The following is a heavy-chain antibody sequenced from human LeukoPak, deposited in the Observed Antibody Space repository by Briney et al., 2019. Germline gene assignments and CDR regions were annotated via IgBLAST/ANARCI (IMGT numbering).Heavy chain of an antibody. J-gene: IGHJ4*02. D-gene: IGHD3-9*01. CDR3: AREVVVRYFDWLLFSPVYFDY. CDR2: IKQDGSEK. CDR1: GFTFSSYW. V-gene: IGHV3-7*01. Sequence: GGSLRPSCAASGFTFSSYWMSWVRQAPGKGLEWVANIKQDGSEKYYVDSVKGRFTISRDNAKNSLYLQMNSLRAEDTAVYYCAREVVVRYFDWLLFSPVYFDYWGQGTLVTVSS.